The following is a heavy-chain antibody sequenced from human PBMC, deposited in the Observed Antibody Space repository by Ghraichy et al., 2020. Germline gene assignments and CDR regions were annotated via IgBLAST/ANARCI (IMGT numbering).Heavy chain of an antibody. CDR1: GYTFTNYD. J-gene: IGHJ5*02. V-gene: IGHV1-8*01. CDR3: ARMHYHTRKNLNWFDP. D-gene: IGHD3-9*01. CDR2: MNPNSGTT. Sequence: ASVKVSCKTSGYTFTNYDINWVRQATGQGLEWMGWMNPNSGTTGYAQKFQGRVTMTWSTSISTAYMELSSLTSEDTAVYYCARMHYHTRKNLNWFDPWGQGTLVTVSS.